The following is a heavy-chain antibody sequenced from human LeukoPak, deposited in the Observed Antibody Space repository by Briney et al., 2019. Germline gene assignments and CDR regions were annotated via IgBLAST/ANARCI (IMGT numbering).Heavy chain of an antibody. CDR2: ISSSSSYI. CDR1: GFTFSSYS. J-gene: IGHJ6*03. Sequence: GGSLRLSCAASGFTFSSYSMNWVRQAPGKGLEWVSSISSSSSYIYYADSVKGRFTISRDNAKNSLYLQMNSLRAEDTAVYYCARDVPYYYYMDVWGKGTTVTVSS. CDR3: ARDVPYYYYMDV. D-gene: IGHD2-2*01. V-gene: IGHV3-21*01.